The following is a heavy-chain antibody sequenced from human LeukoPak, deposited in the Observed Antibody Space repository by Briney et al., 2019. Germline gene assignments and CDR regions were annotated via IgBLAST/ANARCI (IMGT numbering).Heavy chain of an antibody. Sequence: GGSLRLSCAASGFIFSSFAMSWVRQAPGKGPEWVAFTRFDDSYKAYGDSVKGRFTISRDNSKNTLYLQINSLRAEDMALYYCAKSSDGSTSFDQWGQGTLVTVSS. CDR3: AKSSDGSTSFDQ. CDR2: TRFDDSYK. CDR1: GFIFSSFA. J-gene: IGHJ4*02. D-gene: IGHD2-2*01. V-gene: IGHV3-30*02.